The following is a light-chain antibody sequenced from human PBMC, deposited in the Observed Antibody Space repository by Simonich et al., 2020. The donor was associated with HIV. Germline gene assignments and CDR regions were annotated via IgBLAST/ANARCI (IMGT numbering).Light chain of an antibody. V-gene: IGKV3-11*01. CDR3: QQYGSSPLFT. J-gene: IGKJ3*01. Sequence: EIVLPQSPATLSLSPGARATLSCRARQSVSSYYTWYQQKPGQAPRLLIYDASTRATGIPARVSGSGSGTDFTLTISSLEPEDFAVYYCQQYGSSPLFTFGPGTKVDIK. CDR1: QSVSSY. CDR2: DAS.